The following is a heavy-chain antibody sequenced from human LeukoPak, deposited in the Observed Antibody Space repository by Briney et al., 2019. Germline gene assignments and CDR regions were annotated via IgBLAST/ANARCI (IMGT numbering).Heavy chain of an antibody. J-gene: IGHJ4*02. V-gene: IGHV3-30-3*01. CDR3: ARDRSITMVRGAPDY. Sequence: GGSLRLSCAASGFTFSSYAMHWVRQAPGKGLEWVAVISYDGSNKYYADSVKGRFTISRDNSKNTLYLQMNSLRAEDTAVYYCARDRSITMVRGAPDYWGQGTLVTVSS. CDR2: ISYDGSNK. D-gene: IGHD3-10*01. CDR1: GFTFSSYA.